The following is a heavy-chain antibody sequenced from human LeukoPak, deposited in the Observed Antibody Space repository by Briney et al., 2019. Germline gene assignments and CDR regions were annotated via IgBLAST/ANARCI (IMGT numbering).Heavy chain of an antibody. J-gene: IGHJ4*02. Sequence: PGGSLRLSCAASGFTFSSYAMTWVRQAPGKGLEWVSGISHSGVSTYYADSVKGRFTISRDNSKNTVFLQMNSLRAEDTAVYYCAKTKQQLVPYYFDYWGRGTLVTVSS. CDR1: GFTFSSYA. D-gene: IGHD6-13*01. CDR3: AKTKQQLVPYYFDY. CDR2: ISHSGVST. V-gene: IGHV3-23*01.